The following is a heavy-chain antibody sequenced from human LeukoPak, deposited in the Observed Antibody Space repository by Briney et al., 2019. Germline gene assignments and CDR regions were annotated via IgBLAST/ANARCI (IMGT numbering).Heavy chain of an antibody. CDR2: ISYDGSNK. J-gene: IGHJ3*02. CDR3: ARDPSRGYSYVSDAFDI. CDR1: GFTFSSYA. D-gene: IGHD5-18*01. Sequence: PGGSLRLSCAASGFTFSSYAMHWVRQAPGKGLEWVAVISYDGSNKYYADSVKGRFTISRDNSKNTLYLQMNSLRAEDTAVYYCARDPSRGYSYVSDAFDIWGQGTMVTVSS. V-gene: IGHV3-30-3*01.